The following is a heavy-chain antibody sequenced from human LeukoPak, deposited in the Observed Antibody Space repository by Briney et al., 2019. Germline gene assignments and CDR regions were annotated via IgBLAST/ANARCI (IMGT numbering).Heavy chain of an antibody. CDR1: GGSISSYY. V-gene: IGHV4-59*08. CDR3: ARMSDCSSTSCYKGDAFDI. D-gene: IGHD2-2*02. CDR2: IYYSGST. Sequence: SETLSLTCTVSGGSISSYYWSWIRQPPGKGLEWIGYIYYSGSTNYNPSLKSRVTISVDTSKNQFSLKLSSVTAADTAVYYCARMSDCSSTSCYKGDAFDIWGQGTMVTVSS. J-gene: IGHJ3*02.